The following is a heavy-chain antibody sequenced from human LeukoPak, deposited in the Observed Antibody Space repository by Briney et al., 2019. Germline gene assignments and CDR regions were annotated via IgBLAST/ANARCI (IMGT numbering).Heavy chain of an antibody. J-gene: IGHJ4*02. CDR3: AREGAGTLDY. V-gene: IGHV3-33*01. CDR1: GYTFTSYY. CDR2: IWYDGSNK. D-gene: IGHD1-1*01. Sequence: SCKAYGYTFTSYYMHWVRQAPGKGLEWVAVIWYDGSNKYYADSVKGRFTISRDNSKNTLFLQMNSLRAEDTAVYYCAREGAGTLDYWGQGTLVTVSS.